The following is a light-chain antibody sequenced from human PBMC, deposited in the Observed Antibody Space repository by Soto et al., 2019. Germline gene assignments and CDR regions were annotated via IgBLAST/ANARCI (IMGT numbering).Light chain of an antibody. Sequence: DIQMTQSPSTLSASVGDRVTITCRASQSISSWLAWYQQKPGKAPKLLIYKASTLESGVPSRFSGSGSGTDFSLNLSTLQPDDFASYHCQQYKSHPLTFGPGTKVDIK. CDR2: KAS. V-gene: IGKV1-5*03. J-gene: IGKJ3*01. CDR1: QSISSW. CDR3: QQYKSHPLT.